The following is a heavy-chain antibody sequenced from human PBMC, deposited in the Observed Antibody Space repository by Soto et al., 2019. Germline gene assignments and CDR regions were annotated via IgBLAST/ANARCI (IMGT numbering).Heavy chain of an antibody. J-gene: IGHJ4*02. Sequence: PGGSLRLSCTTSGFTFGDYALSWVRQAPGKGLEWVGFIRRNAYGGTTDYAASVKGRFTISRDDSKSIAYLQMNSLRTEDTALYYYTRASSLDFDFWGQGTLVTVSS. CDR2: IRRNAYGGTT. D-gene: IGHD3-16*01. V-gene: IGHV3-49*04. CDR3: TRASSLDFDF. CDR1: GFTFGDYA.